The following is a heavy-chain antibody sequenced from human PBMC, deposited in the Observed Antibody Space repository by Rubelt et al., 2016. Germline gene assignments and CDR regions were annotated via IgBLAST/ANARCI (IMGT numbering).Heavy chain of an antibody. CDR2: ISGSGGST. Sequence: EVQLVESGGGLVQPGGSLRLSCAASGFTFSSYAMSWVRQAPGKGLEWVSAISGSGGSTYYADSVKGRFTISRDKSKNTRYLQMNSLRAEDTAVYYCAKTSRGDGYFDYWGQGTLVTVSS. CDR1: GFTFSSYA. CDR3: AKTSRGDGYFDY. D-gene: IGHD3-16*01. J-gene: IGHJ4*02. V-gene: IGHV3-23*04.